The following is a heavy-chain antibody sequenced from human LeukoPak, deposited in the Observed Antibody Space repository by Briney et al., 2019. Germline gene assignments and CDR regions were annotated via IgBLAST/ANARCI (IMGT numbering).Heavy chain of an antibody. CDR3: ARDRGTWNDDGFDY. D-gene: IGHD1-1*01. Sequence: SETLSLTCTVSGGSISSSSYYWGWIRQPPGKGLEWIGSIYYSGSTYYNPSLKSRVTISVDTSKNQFSLKLSSVTAADTAVYYCARDRGTWNDDGFDYWGQGTLVTVSS. V-gene: IGHV4-39*07. CDR1: GGSISSSSYY. CDR2: IYYSGST. J-gene: IGHJ4*02.